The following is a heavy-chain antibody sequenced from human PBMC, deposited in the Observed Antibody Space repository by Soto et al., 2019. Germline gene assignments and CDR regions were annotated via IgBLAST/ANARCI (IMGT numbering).Heavy chain of an antibody. CDR1: GFTVSSNY. J-gene: IGHJ6*02. CDR3: ARNYGDYYYYGMDV. Sequence: EVQLVETAGGLIQPGGSLRLSCAASGFTVSSNYMSWVRQAPGKGLEWVSVIYSGGSTYYADSVKGRFTISRDNSKNTLYLQMNSLRAEDTAVYYCARNYGDYYYYGMDVWGQGTTVTVSS. CDR2: IYSGGST. V-gene: IGHV3-53*02. D-gene: IGHD4-17*01.